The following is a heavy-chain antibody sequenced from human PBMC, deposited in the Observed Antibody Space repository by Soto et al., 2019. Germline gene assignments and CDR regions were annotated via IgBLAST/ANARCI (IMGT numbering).Heavy chain of an antibody. CDR1: GYTFTSYD. D-gene: IGHD1-7*01. J-gene: IGHJ6*03. CDR2: MNPNSGNT. CDR3: ARGGGTTAYYYYYHYMDV. V-gene: IGHV1-8*01. Sequence: ASVKVSCKASGYTFTSYDINWVRQATGQGLEWMGWMNPNSGNTGCAQKFQGRVTMTRNTSISTTYMELSSLRSEDTAVYYCARGGGTTAYYYYYHYMDVWGKGTTVTVSS.